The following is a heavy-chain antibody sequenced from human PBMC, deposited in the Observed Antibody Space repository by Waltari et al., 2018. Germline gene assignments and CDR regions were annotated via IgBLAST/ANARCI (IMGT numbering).Heavy chain of an antibody. V-gene: IGHV5-51*01. Sequence: EVQLVQSGAEVKKPGESLKISCKGSGYSFTSYWIGWVRQMPGKGLEWMGILYPGASDTGYGPAFQGQVTISADKSISPAYRQWGRLRASDAAMYYCARPAVAYQGYGDLDYWGQGTLVTVSS. CDR1: GYSFTSYW. D-gene: IGHD4-17*01. J-gene: IGHJ4*02. CDR2: LYPGASDT. CDR3: ARPAVAYQGYGDLDY.